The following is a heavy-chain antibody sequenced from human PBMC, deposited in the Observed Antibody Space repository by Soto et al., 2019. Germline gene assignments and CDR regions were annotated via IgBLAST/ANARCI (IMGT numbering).Heavy chain of an antibody. Sequence: QVQLVQSGAEVRKPGSSVKVSCKASGDSSSSYAISWVRQAPGQGLEWMGGIMPLFGTANYAQKVQGRVTITADQFTSTVFMEMTSLRSEDTAVYYCASGRIVVVGSRAYYGMDVWGQGTTVTVSS. D-gene: IGHD6-19*01. CDR1: GDSSSSYA. J-gene: IGHJ6*02. CDR3: ASGRIVVVGSRAYYGMDV. CDR2: IMPLFGTA. V-gene: IGHV1-69*01.